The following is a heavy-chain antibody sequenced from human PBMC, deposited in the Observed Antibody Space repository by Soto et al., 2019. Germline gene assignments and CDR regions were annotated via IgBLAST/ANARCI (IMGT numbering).Heavy chain of an antibody. CDR1: GFTFSSYG. D-gene: IGHD5-12*01. CDR2: ISYDGSNK. CDR3: AKDLAWIRFDD. V-gene: IGHV3-30*18. Sequence: QVQLVESGGGVVQPGRSLRLSCAASGFTFSSYGMHWVRQAPGKGLEWVAVISYDGSNKYYADSVKGRFTISRDNSKNALYLQMNSLRAEDTAVYYCAKDLAWIRFDDWGQGTLVTVSS. J-gene: IGHJ4*02.